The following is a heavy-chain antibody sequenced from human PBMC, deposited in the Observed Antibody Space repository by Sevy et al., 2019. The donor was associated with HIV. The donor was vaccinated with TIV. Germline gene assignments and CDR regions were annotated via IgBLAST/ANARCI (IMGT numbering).Heavy chain of an antibody. CDR2: ISSSGTII. CDR3: ARDLASGSFFSLYFDY. D-gene: IGHD3-10*01. J-gene: IGHJ4*02. CDR1: GLNVSDYF. V-gene: IGHV3-11*01. Sequence: GGSLRLSCAASGLNVSDYFMSWIRQAPGKRPEWVSYISSSGTIIYYADSVKGRFTISRDKAKNLLYLQMNSLRAEDTAIYYCARDLASGSFFSLYFDYWGQGTLVTVSS.